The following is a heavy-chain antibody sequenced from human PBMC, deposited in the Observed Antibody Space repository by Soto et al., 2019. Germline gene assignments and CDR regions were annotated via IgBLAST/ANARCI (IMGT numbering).Heavy chain of an antibody. J-gene: IGHJ6*03. D-gene: IGHD2-2*01. CDR2: INHSGST. Sequence: SETLSLTCAVYGGSFSGYYWSWIRQPPGKGLEWIGEINHSGSTNYNPSLKSRVTISVDTSKNQFSLKLSSVTAADTAVYYCARGDIVVVPAAPRENYYYYYHMDVWGKETTVTVSS. V-gene: IGHV4-34*01. CDR1: GGSFSGYY. CDR3: ARGDIVVVPAAPRENYYYYYHMDV.